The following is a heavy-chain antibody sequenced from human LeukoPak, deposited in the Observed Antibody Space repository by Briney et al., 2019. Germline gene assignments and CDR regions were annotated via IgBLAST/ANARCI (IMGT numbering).Heavy chain of an antibody. D-gene: IGHD5-18*01. Sequence: PGGSLRLSCAASGFTFSSYGMSWVRQAPGKGLEWVSAISGSGGSTYYADSVKGRFTISRDNSKNTLYLQMNSLRAEDTAVYYCAKDSVGVQLWLTVGVFFDYWGQGTLVTVSS. CDR3: AKDSVGVQLWLTVGVFFDY. CDR1: GFTFSSYG. V-gene: IGHV3-23*01. J-gene: IGHJ4*02. CDR2: ISGSGGST.